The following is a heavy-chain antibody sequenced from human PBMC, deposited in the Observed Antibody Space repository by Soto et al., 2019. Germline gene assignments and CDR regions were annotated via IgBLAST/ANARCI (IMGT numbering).Heavy chain of an antibody. CDR2: MNPNSGNT. Sequence: ASVKVSCKASGYTFTSXXXNWVRQATGQGLEYLGWMNPNSGNTGYVQKFQGRVTMTRDTSISTSYMELSSLRSEDTAVYFCARGVKYGAYSRWFDPWCQGTLVTVSS. CDR1: GYTFTSXX. D-gene: IGHD4-17*01. CDR3: ARGVKYGAYSRWFDP. V-gene: IGHV1-8*01. J-gene: IGHJ5*02.